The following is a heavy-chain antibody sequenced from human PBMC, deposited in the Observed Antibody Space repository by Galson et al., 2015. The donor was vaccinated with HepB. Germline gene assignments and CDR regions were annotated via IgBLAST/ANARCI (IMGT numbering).Heavy chain of an antibody. CDR2: ISVYNGKT. Sequence: SVKVSCKASGYSFVSHGITWVRQAPGQGLEWMGWISVYNGKTTYSQKLQGRLTLTTDTLTSTASMELTRLRSDDTAVYFCARERGQHYYGSGIEYYGMDVWGQGTTVTVSS. CDR1: GYSFVSHG. J-gene: IGHJ6*02. D-gene: IGHD3-10*01. V-gene: IGHV1-18*01. CDR3: ARERGQHYYGSGIEYYGMDV.